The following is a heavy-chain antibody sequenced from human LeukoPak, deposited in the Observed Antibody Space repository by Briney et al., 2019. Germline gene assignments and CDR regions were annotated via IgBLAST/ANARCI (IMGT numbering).Heavy chain of an antibody. D-gene: IGHD3-3*01. CDR1: GFTFSSYA. CDR2: ISGSGGST. Sequence: GGSLRLSCAASGFTFSSYAMSWVRQAPGKGLEWVSAISGSGGSTYYADSVKGRFTISRDNSKNTLYLQMNSLRAEDTAVYYCAILLQADFWSGYPFLFDYWGQGTLVTVFS. J-gene: IGHJ4*02. CDR3: AILLQADFWSGYPFLFDY. V-gene: IGHV3-23*01.